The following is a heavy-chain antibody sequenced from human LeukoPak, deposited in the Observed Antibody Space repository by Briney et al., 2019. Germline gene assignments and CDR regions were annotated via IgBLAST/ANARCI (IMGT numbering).Heavy chain of an antibody. CDR2: IYYSGST. CDR1: GGSISSGGYY. CDR3: ARALGVTNNWFDP. D-gene: IGHD3-10*01. V-gene: IGHV4-31*03. Sequence: PSETLSLTCTVSGGSISSGGYYWSWIRQHPGKGLEWIGYIYYSGSTYYNPSLKSRVTISVDTSKNQFSLKLSSVTAADTAVYYCARALGVTNNWFDPWGQGTLATVSS. J-gene: IGHJ5*02.